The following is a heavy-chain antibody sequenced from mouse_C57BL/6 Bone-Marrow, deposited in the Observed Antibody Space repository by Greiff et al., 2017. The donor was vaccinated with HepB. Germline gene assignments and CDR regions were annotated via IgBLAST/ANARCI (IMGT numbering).Heavy chain of an antibody. D-gene: IGHD2-4*01. CDR1: GYTFTSYW. J-gene: IGHJ2*01. CDR2: IDPSDSYT. V-gene: IGHV1-50*01. Sequence: QVQLKQPGAELVKPGASVKLSCKASGYTFTSYWMQWVKQRPGQGLEWLGEIDPSDSYTNYNQKFKGKATLTVDTSSSTAYMQLSSLTSEDSAVYYCARGDYDPFDYWGQGTTLTVSS. CDR3: ARGDYDPFDY.